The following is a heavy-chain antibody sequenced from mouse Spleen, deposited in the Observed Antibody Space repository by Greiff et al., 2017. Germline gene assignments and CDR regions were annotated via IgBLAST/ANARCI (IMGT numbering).Heavy chain of an antibody. D-gene: IGHD2-13*01. CDR2: IDPNSGGT. CDR3: ALSTTVFDY. CDR1: GYTFTSYW. J-gene: IGHJ2*01. V-gene: IGHV1-72*01. Sequence: QSCKASGYTFTSYWMHWVKQRPGRGLEWIGRIDPNSGGTKYNEKFKSKATLTVDKPSSTAYMQLSSLTSEDSAVYYCALSTTVFDYWGQGTTLTVSS.